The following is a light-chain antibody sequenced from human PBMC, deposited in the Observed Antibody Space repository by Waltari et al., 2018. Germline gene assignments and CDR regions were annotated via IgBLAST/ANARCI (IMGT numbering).Light chain of an antibody. J-gene: IGKJ1*01. CDR1: QSVNSNY. V-gene: IGKV3D-20*01. CDR2: DAS. CDR3: QQYGSSPPWT. Sequence: IVLTQSPATLSLSPGERATLPSGASQSVNSNYLAWYQQKPGLAPRLLIYDASSRATGIPDRFTGSGSGTDFTLTISRLEPEDFAVYYCQQYGSSPPWTFGQGTKVEIK.